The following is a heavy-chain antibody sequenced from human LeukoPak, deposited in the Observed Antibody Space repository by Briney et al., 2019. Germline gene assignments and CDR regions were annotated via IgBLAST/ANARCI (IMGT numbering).Heavy chain of an antibody. V-gene: IGHV3-23*01. CDR1: GFTISGYV. Sequence: GGSLRLSCAASGFTISGYVMSWVRQAPGKGLEWVSGISGSGGSTYYAYSVKGRISFSIDNSRTTLYLRMNRLSSEDTAVYYCATTLLSASTFMDVWGKGTTVTVSS. J-gene: IGHJ6*03. CDR3: ATTLLSASTFMDV. CDR2: ISGSGGST. D-gene: IGHD1-1*01.